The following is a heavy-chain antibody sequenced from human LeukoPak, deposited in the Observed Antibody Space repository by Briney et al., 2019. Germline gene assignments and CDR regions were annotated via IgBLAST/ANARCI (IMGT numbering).Heavy chain of an antibody. CDR1: GFAFSSST. V-gene: IGHV3-23*01. J-gene: IGHJ4*02. Sequence: GGSLRLSCGASGFAFSSSTMSWVRRAPGKGLEWVSGISGTDDNTYYADSVKGRFTIFRDNSKDILYLYMSSLRAEDTAMYYCANHPGGSFDYWGQGTLVAVSS. CDR3: ANHPGGSFDY. CDR2: ISGTDDNT. D-gene: IGHD3-16*01.